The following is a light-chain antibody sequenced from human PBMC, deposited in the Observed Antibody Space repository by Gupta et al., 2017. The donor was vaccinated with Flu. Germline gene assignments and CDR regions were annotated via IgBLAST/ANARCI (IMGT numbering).Light chain of an antibody. V-gene: IGLV2-14*01. CDR3: SSYRKSNTVVV. CDR1: SSDVGGYDY. Sequence: IAISCTVTSSDVGGYDYVSWYQQHPGKAPELMIFEVSRRPSGISDRFSGSKSGNTASLTISGLLAEDEAYYYCSSYRKSNTVVVFGGGTKLTVL. J-gene: IGLJ2*01. CDR2: EVS.